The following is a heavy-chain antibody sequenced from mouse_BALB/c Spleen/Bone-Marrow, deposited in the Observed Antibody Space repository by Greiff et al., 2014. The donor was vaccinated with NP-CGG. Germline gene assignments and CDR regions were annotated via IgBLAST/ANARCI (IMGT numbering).Heavy chain of an antibody. CDR2: IDPANGNT. CDR3: ASYYYGSSLFAY. D-gene: IGHD1-1*01. J-gene: IGHJ3*01. Sequence: EVQLQQSGAELVKPGASVKLSCTASGFNIKDTYMHWVKQRPEQGLEWIGRIDPANGNTKYDPKSQGKATITADTSSNTAYLQLSSLTSEDTAVYYCASYYYGSSLFAYWGQGTLVTVSA. CDR1: GFNIKDTY. V-gene: IGHV14-3*02.